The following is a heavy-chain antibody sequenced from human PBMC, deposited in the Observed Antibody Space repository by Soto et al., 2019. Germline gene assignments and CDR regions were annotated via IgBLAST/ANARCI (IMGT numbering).Heavy chain of an antibody. V-gene: IGHV3-30*18. CDR1: GFTFSSYG. D-gene: IGHD6-19*01. CDR3: AKDTVVGAVAGPGIIDY. CDR2: ISYDGSNK. Sequence: GGSLRLSCAASGFTFSSYGMHWVRQAPGKGLEWVAVISYDGSNKYYADSVKGRFTISRDNSKNTLYLQMNSLRAEDTAVYYCAKDTVVGAVAGPGIIDYWGQGTLVTVSS. J-gene: IGHJ4*02.